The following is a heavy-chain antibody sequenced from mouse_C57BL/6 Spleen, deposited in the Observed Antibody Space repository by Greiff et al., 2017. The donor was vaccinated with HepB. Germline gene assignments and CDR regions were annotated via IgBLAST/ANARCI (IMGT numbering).Heavy chain of an antibody. Sequence: EVQLQQSGPELVKPGASVKMSCKASGYTFTDYNMHWVKQSHGKSLEWIGYINPNNGDTSYNQKFKGKATLTVNKSSSTAYMELRSLTSEDSAVYYCARSITTVVANAMDYWGQGTSVTVSS. J-gene: IGHJ4*01. D-gene: IGHD1-1*01. CDR2: INPNNGDT. CDR3: ARSITTVVANAMDY. CDR1: GYTFTDYN. V-gene: IGHV1-22*01.